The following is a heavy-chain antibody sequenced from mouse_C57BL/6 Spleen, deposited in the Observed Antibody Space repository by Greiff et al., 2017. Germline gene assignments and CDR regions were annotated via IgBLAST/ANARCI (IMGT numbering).Heavy chain of an antibody. V-gene: IGHV1-55*01. CDR1: GYTFTSYW. CDR3: ARYPGSA. CDR2: IYPGSGST. J-gene: IGHJ2*01. Sequence: QVQLQQPGAELVKPGASVTMSCKASGYTFTSYWITWVKQRPGQGLEWIGDIYPGSGSTNYNEKFKSKATMTVDTSSSTAYMQHSSLTSEDSAVYYGARYPGSAWGQGTTLTVSS.